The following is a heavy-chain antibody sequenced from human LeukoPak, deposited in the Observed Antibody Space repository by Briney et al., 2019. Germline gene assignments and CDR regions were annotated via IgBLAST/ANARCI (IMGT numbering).Heavy chain of an antibody. D-gene: IGHD1-26*01. CDR2: IYTSGST. J-gene: IGHJ4*02. CDR1: GGSISSGSYY. CDR3: AREDREPPLFDY. Sequence: SQTLSLTCTVSGGSISSGSYYWSWIRQPAGKGLEWIGRIYTSGSTNYNPSLKSRVTISVDTSKNQFSLKLSSVTAADTAVYYCAREDREPPLFDYWGQGTLVTVST. V-gene: IGHV4-61*02.